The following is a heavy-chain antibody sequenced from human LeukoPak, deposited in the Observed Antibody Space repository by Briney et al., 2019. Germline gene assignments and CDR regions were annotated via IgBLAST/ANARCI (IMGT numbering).Heavy chain of an antibody. CDR2: IYYSGST. Sequence: PSETLSLTCTVSGGSISSSSYYWSWIRQPPGKGLEWIGYIYYSGSTKYNPSLKSRVTISVDTSKNQFSLKLSSVIAADTALYYCARDQGVYFDYWGQGTLVTVSS. J-gene: IGHJ4*02. CDR1: GGSISSSSYY. V-gene: IGHV4-61*01. CDR3: ARDQGVYFDY.